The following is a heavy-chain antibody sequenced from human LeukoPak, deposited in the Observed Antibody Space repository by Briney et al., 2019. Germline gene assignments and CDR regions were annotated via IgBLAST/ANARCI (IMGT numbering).Heavy chain of an antibody. CDR3: ARGVGSSSSYYYYGLDV. Sequence: GGSLRLSCAASGFSVSSNYMSGVRQAPGKGLDGVSGIYSGDSTHYADSVKGRFTFSRDTSKNTLYLQMNSLRAEDTAVYYCARGVGSSSSYYYYGLDVWGQGTTVTVSS. CDR2: IYSGDST. CDR1: GFSVSSNY. J-gene: IGHJ6*02. V-gene: IGHV3-66*01. D-gene: IGHD6-6*01.